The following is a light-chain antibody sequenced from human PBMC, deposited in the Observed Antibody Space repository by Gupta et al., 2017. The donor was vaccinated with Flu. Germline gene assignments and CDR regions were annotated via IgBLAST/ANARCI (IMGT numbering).Light chain of an antibody. CDR3: AIWYNDTWV. CDR1: TGLDVGAYR. V-gene: IGLV5-39*01. J-gene: IGLJ3*02. Sequence: QPVLTQPTSLSASPGASARITCAFRTGLDVGAYRIYWYQQKPGSLPRYVLRYKSDSDKHQGSGVPSRFSGSKDASINAGLLVISGLQSGDEADYYCAIWYNDTWVFGGGTKLTVL. CDR2: YKSDSDK.